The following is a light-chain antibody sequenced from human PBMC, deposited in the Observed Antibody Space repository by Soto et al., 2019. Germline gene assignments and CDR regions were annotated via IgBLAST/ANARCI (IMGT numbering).Light chain of an antibody. CDR3: QQSFSTPRT. Sequence: DIQMTQSPSSLSASVGDRVTITCRASQSINTYLNWYQQKPGKAPELLIYAASNFQSGVPSRFSGGGSGTDFTLTISSLQPEDFATYYCQQSFSTPRTFGGGTKVEIK. J-gene: IGKJ4*01. CDR1: QSINTY. V-gene: IGKV1-39*01. CDR2: AAS.